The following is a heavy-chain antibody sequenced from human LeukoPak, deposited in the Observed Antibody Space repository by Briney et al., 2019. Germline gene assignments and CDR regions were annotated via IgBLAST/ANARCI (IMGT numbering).Heavy chain of an antibody. CDR1: GFTFSSYS. J-gene: IGHJ4*02. CDR2: ISSSSSYI. CDR3: ARDLRYYYDSSGYSPTYFDY. Sequence: GGSLRPSCAASGFTFSSYSMNWVRQAPGKGLEWVSSISSSSSYIYYADSVKGRFTISRDNAKNSLYLQMNSLRAEDTAVYYCARDLRYYYDSSGYSPTYFDYWGQGTLVTVSS. D-gene: IGHD3-22*01. V-gene: IGHV3-21*01.